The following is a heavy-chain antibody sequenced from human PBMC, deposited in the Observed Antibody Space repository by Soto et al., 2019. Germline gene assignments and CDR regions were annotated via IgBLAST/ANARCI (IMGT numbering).Heavy chain of an antibody. V-gene: IGHV4-34*01. Sequence: PSETLSLTCSVSGVSISTYYWTWILQPPGKGLEWIGEINQSGRTNYNPSLKSRVTISVDTPKNQFSLRLNSVTAADTAVYYCARAEAYSNYPARWGQGTLVTVSS. D-gene: IGHD4-4*01. J-gene: IGHJ4*02. CDR3: ARAEAYSNYPAR. CDR1: GVSISTYY. CDR2: INQSGRT.